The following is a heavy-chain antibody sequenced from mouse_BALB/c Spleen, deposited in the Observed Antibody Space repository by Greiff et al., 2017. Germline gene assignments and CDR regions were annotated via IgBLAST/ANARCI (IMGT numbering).Heavy chain of an antibody. Sequence: VQLQQPGAELVKPGASVKLSCKASGYTFTSYWMHWVKQRPGQGLEWIGEINPSNGRTNYNEKFKSKATLTVDKSSSTAYMQLSSLTSEDSAVYYCARGGNYYYYAMDYWGQGTSVTVSS. J-gene: IGHJ4*01. CDR1: GYTFTSYW. V-gene: IGHV1S81*02. D-gene: IGHD2-1*01. CDR3: ARGGNYYYYAMDY. CDR2: INPSNGRT.